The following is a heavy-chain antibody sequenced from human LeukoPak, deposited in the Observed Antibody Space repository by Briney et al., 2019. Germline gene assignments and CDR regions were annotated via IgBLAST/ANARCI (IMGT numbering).Heavy chain of an antibody. J-gene: IGHJ4*02. V-gene: IGHV3-66*01. CDR1: GFTVSNNY. D-gene: IGHD6-13*01. CDR2: IYTAGST. Sequence: PGGSLRLSCAASGFTVSNNYMSWVRQAPGKGLEWVSIIYTAGSTYYADSVKGRFTTSRDNSKNTLYLQMNSLRAEDTAVYYCARSSKGLDYWGQGTLVTVSS. CDR3: ARSSKGLDY.